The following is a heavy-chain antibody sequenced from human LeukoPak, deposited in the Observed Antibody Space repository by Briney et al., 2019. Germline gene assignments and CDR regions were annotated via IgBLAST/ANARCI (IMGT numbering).Heavy chain of an antibody. V-gene: IGHV4-39*01. J-gene: IGHJ5*02. CDR1: GGSISSSSYY. CDR2: IYYSGST. Sequence: PSETLSLTCTVSGGSISSSSYYWGWIRQPPGKGLEWIGSIYYSGSTYYNPSLKSRVTISVDTSESQFSLKLSSVTAADTAVYYCARHTLIAVATGWFDPWGQGTLVTVSS. D-gene: IGHD6-19*01. CDR3: ARHTLIAVATGWFDP.